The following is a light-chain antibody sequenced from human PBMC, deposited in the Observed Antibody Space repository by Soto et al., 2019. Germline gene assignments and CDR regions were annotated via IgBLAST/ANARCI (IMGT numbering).Light chain of an antibody. V-gene: IGKV3-20*01. CDR1: QSVSNNF. CDR3: QQHGSSPWT. Sequence: EIVLTQSPCTLSLSPGARATLSCRASQSVSNNFLAWYQQKPGQAPRLLIYGASNRATGIPDRFSGSGSGTDFTLTVSRLEPEDFAVYYCQQHGSSPWTFGQGTK. J-gene: IGKJ1*01. CDR2: GAS.